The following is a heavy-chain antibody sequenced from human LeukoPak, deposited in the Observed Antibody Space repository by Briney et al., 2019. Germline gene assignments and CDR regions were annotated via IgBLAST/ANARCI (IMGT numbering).Heavy chain of an antibody. CDR3: ASAEPRGIIWYPY. J-gene: IGHJ4*02. CDR2: IYHSGST. D-gene: IGHD6-13*01. CDR1: GASLSSNNW. V-gene: IGHV4-4*02. Sequence: SGTLSLTCAVSGASLSSNNWWWSWVRQPPGKGLEGIGEIYHSGSTNYNPSLKSRGTMSADKSKNQFSLDLSSVTAADTSVYYCASAEPRGIIWYPYWGQGTLVTVSS.